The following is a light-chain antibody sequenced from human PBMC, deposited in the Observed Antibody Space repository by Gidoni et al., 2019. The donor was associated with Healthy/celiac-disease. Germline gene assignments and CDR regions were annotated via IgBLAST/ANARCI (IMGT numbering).Light chain of an antibody. CDR2: GNS. CDR3: QSYDSSLSEGV. V-gene: IGLV1-40*01. J-gene: IGLJ3*02. CDR1: SSNIGAGYD. Sequence: SVLTQPPSASGAPGQRVTSSCTGSSSNIGAGYDVHWYQQLPGTAPKLLIYGNSNRPSGVPDRFSGSKSGTSASLAITGLQAEDEADYYCQSYDSSLSEGVFGGGTKLTVL.